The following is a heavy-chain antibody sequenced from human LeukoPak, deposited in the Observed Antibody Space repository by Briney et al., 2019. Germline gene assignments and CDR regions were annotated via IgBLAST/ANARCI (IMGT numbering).Heavy chain of an antibody. CDR3: ARVKRCGGDCYYRDDAFDI. Sequence: KSGGSLSLSCAASGLTFSVYRMSWARQAPGKGMEWVSSISISSSYIYYADSVKGRFTISRDNAKNSLYLQMNSLRAEDTSVYYCARVKRCGGDCYYRDDAFDIWGQGTMVTVSS. J-gene: IGHJ3*02. CDR2: ISISSSYI. V-gene: IGHV3-21*01. CDR1: GLTFSVYR. D-gene: IGHD2-21*02.